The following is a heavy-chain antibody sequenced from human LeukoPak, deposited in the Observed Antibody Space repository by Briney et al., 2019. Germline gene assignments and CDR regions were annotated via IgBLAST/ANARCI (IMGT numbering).Heavy chain of an antibody. D-gene: IGHD4-17*01. Sequence: GGSLRLSCAASGFTFISYEMNWVRQAPGKGLEWVSYISSSGSTIYYADSVKGRFTISRDNAKNSLYLQMNSLRAEDTAVYYCARDYGEFDYWGQGTLVTVCS. V-gene: IGHV3-48*03. CDR3: ARDYGEFDY. CDR1: GFTFISYE. J-gene: IGHJ4*02. CDR2: ISSSGSTI.